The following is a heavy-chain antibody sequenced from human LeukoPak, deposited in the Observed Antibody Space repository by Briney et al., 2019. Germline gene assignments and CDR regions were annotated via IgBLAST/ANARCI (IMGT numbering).Heavy chain of an antibody. V-gene: IGHV3-7*01. D-gene: IGHD2-21*01. CDR3: ARYCGGDCYGLDV. CDR2: IKQDGSEK. J-gene: IGHJ6*02. Sequence: QSGGSLRLSCTASGFTFSSYWMSWVRQAPGKGLEWVANIKQDGSEKDYVDSVKGRFTISRDNARNSLHLQMNSLRAEDTALYYCARYCGGDCYGLDVWGQGTTVTVSS. CDR1: GFTFSSYW.